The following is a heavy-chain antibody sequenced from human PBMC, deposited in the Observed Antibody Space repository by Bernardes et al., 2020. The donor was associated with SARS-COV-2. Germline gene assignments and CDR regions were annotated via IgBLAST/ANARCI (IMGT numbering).Heavy chain of an antibody. CDR3: ARRRFCYYYDSSGSSLRGAFDI. V-gene: IGHV2-70*01. J-gene: IGHJ3*02. CDR2: IDWDDDK. D-gene: IGHD3-22*01. CDR1: GFSLSTSGMC. Sequence: SGPTLVKPTQTLTLTCTFSGFSLSTSGMCVSWIRQPPGKALEWLALIDWDDDKYYSTSLKTRLTISKDTSKNQVVLTMTNMDPVDTATYYCARRRFCYYYDSSGSSLRGAFDIWGQGTMVTVSS.